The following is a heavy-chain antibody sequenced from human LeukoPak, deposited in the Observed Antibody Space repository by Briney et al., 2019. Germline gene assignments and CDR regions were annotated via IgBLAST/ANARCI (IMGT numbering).Heavy chain of an antibody. CDR2: MNPNSGNT. Sequence: GASVKVSCRASGGTFSSYAISWVRQATGQGLEWMGWMNPNSGNTGYAQKFQGRVTMTRNTSISTAYMELSSLRSEDTAVYYCARMIYGMDVWGQGTTVTVSS. CDR3: ARMIYGMDV. D-gene: IGHD3-16*01. CDR1: GGTFSSYA. J-gene: IGHJ6*02. V-gene: IGHV1-8*02.